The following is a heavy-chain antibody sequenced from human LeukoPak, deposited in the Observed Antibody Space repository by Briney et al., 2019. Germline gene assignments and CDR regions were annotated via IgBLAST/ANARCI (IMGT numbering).Heavy chain of an antibody. CDR2: FNPEYRKT. CDR1: GYTLSKLS. J-gene: IGHJ5*02. V-gene: IGHV1-24*01. CDR3: TTGTFYSGSGAYLNYFDP. Sequence: ASVKVSCKIFGYTLSKLSIHWVRQAPGGELEWMGGFNPEYRKTTYIQRFQDRVTMTEDISTDTAYMELSSLRSEDTAVYYCTTGTFYSGSGAYLNYFDPWGQGTLVTVSS. D-gene: IGHD3-22*01.